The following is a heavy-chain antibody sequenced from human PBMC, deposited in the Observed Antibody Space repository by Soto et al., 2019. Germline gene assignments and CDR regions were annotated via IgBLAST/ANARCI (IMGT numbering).Heavy chain of an antibody. CDR3: ARLSATELVQWLAKYDYYYYGMDV. J-gene: IGHJ6*02. Sequence: PGESLKISCKGSGYSFTSYWIGWVRQMPGKGLEWMGIIYPGDSDTRYSPSFQGQVTISADKSISTAYLQWSSLKASDTAMYYCARLSATELVQWLAKYDYYYYGMDVWGQGTTVTVSS. CDR1: GYSFTSYW. V-gene: IGHV5-51*01. D-gene: IGHD6-19*01. CDR2: IYPGDSDT.